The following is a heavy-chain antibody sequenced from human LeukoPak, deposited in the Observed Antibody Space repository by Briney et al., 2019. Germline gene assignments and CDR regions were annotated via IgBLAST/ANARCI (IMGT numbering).Heavy chain of an antibody. D-gene: IGHD2-15*01. Sequence: GGSLRLSCAASGFTFSSYWMHWVRQAPGKGLVWVSRINSDGSSTSYADSVKGRFTISRDNAKNTLYLQMNSLRAEDTAVYYCARADCSGGSCYRFDPWGQGTLVTVSS. CDR1: GFTFSSYW. CDR3: ARADCSGGSCYRFDP. CDR2: INSDGSST. V-gene: IGHV3-74*01. J-gene: IGHJ5*02.